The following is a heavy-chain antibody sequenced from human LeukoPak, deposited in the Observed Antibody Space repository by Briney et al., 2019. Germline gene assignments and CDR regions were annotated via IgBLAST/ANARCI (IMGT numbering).Heavy chain of an antibody. CDR2: INHSGST. CDR1: GGSFSGYY. Sequence: SETLSLTCAVYGGSFSGYYWSWIRQPPGKGLEWIGEINHSGSTNYNPSLKSRVTISVDTSKNQFSLKLSSVTAADTAVYYCARGLGYCSSXSCXAWYYYGMDVWGQGTTVTVSS. CDR3: ARGLGYCSSXSCXAWYYYGMDV. J-gene: IGHJ6*02. D-gene: IGHD2-2*01. V-gene: IGHV4-34*01.